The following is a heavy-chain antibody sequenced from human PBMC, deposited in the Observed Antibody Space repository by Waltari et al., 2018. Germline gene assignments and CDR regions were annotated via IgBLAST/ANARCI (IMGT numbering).Heavy chain of an antibody. V-gene: IGHV7-4-1*02. Sequence: QVQLVHSGSELKKTGASVKVSCKALGYTFTTYAIIWVRKAPGQGLELMGGINTDTGNPTDAQGFTGRFVFSLDTSISTAYLQINSLKAEDTAIYYCAREVVPTSTIVVNWFDPWGQGTLVSVSS. CDR2: INTDTGNP. J-gene: IGHJ5*02. CDR1: GYTFTTYA. CDR3: AREVVPTSTIVVNWFDP. D-gene: IGHD2-21*01.